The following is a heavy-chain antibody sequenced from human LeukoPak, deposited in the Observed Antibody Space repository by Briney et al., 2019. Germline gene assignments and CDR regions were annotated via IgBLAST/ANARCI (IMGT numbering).Heavy chain of an antibody. CDR3: ASSGPSVDASDI. V-gene: IGHV4-34*01. D-gene: IGHD1-26*01. J-gene: IGHJ3*02. Sequence: SETLSLTCAVYGGSFSGYYWSWIRQPPGKGLEWIGEINHSGSTNYNPSLKSRVTISVDTSKNQFSLKLSSVTAADTAVYYCASSGPSVDASDIWGQGTMVTVSS. CDR2: INHSGST. CDR1: GGSFSGYY.